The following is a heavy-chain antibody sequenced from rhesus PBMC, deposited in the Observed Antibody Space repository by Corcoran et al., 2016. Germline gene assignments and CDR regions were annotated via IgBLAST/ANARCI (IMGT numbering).Heavy chain of an antibody. J-gene: IGHJ4*01. V-gene: IGHV4S17*01. CDR2: IYGTSAST. CDR3: ARDVD. CDR1: GGSLSSGYYY. Sequence: QVQLQESGPGVVKPSETLSLTCAVSGGSLSSGYYYWNWIRQPPWKGLEWIGNIYGTSASTYYNPSLKSRVTISKDTSKNQFFLKLSSVTAADTAVYYCARDVDWGQGVLVTVSS.